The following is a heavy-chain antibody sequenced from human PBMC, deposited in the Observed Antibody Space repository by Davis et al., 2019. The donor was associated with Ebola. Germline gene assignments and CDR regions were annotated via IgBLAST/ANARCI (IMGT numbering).Heavy chain of an antibody. V-gene: IGHV4-4*02. CDR2: IYHSGTT. CDR3: ARDYYDSNGYLYYFDS. Sequence: SETLSLTCAVPGDSISSRNWWSWVRQSPGKGLEWIGEIYHSGTTNYNPSLKSRVTISVDMSKNQFSLRLTSVTAADTAMYYCARDYYDSNGYLYYFDSWGQGTLVTVSS. CDR1: GDSISSRNW. D-gene: IGHD3-22*01. J-gene: IGHJ4*02.